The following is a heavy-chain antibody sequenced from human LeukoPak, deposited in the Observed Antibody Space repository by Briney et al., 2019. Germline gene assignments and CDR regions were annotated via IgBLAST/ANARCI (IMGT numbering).Heavy chain of an antibody. J-gene: IGHJ4*02. V-gene: IGHV3-48*01. Sequence: GGSLRLSCAASGFTFGSYRTHWVRQAPGKGLEWISYISSSSTTISYADSVKGRFTISRYNAKNSLFLQMNSLRAEDTALYYYDCDYATVGALGYWGQGTLVTVSS. CDR3: DCDYATVGALGY. CDR1: GFTFGSYR. D-gene: IGHD4-23*01. CDR2: ISSSSTTI.